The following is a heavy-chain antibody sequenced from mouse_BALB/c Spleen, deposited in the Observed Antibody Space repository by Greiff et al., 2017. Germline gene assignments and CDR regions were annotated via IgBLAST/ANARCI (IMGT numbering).Heavy chain of an antibody. V-gene: IGHV5-12-1*01. D-gene: IGHD2-1*01. CDR1: GFTFSSYA. CDR2: ISSGGST. CDR3: ARHGNYYAMDY. Sequence: EVQLVESGGGLVKPGGSLKLSCAASGFTFSSYAMSWVRQTPEKRLEWVASISSGGSTYYPDTVKGRFTISRDNAKNTLYLQMSSLKSEDTAMYYCARHGNYYAMDYWGQGTSVTVSS. J-gene: IGHJ4*01.